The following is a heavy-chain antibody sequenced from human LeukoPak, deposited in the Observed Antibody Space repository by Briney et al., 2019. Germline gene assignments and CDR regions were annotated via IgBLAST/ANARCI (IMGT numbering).Heavy chain of an antibody. CDR1: GYTFTSYG. D-gene: IGHD1-7*01. CDR3: ARDRSWNSLLTFVY. Sequence: ASVKVSCKASGYTFTSYGISWVRQAPGQGLEWMGWISAYNGNTNYAQKLQGRVTMTTDTSTSTAYMELRSLRSDDTAVYYCARDRSWNSLLTFVYWGQGTLVTVPS. V-gene: IGHV1-18*01. CDR2: ISAYNGNT. J-gene: IGHJ4*02.